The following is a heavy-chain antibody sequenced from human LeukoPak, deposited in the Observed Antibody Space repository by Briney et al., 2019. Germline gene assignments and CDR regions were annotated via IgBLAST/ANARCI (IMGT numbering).Heavy chain of an antibody. CDR3: VSGTCGGSCYILDY. J-gene: IGHJ4*02. D-gene: IGHD2-15*01. CDR1: EFTFSNYG. V-gene: IGHV3-30*03. Sequence: GRSLRLSCEASEFTFSNYGMHWVRQAPGKGLEWLAVISNDGSSRLYRDSVKGRFTVSRDNSKNTLYLQMNSLRAEDTAVYYCVSGTCGGSCYILDYWGQGTLVTVSS. CDR2: ISNDGSSR.